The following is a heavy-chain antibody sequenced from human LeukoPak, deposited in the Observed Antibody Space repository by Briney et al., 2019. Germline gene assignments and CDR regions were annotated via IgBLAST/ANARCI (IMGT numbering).Heavy chain of an antibody. V-gene: IGHV4-59*01. CDR1: GGSISSYY. CDR2: MHYTGST. D-gene: IGHD2-15*01. CDR3: ARGYCSGGTCYSYIYYYMDV. J-gene: IGHJ6*03. Sequence: SETLSLTSTVSGGSISSYYWSWIRQPPGKGLEWIGYMHYTGSTKYNPSLRGRVIMSVDTSKGQSSLRLSPVTAADTAVYYCARGYCSGGTCYSYIYYYMDVWGKGTTVTVSS.